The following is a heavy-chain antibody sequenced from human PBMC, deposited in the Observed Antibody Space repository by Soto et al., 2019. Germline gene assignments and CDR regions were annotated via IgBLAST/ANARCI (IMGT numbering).Heavy chain of an antibody. J-gene: IGHJ3*02. V-gene: IGHV3-64*04. CDR2: ISSNGGST. CDR3: AKADYGDYTDTFDI. Sequence: GGSLRLSCSASGFTFSSYAMHWVRQAPGKGLEYVSAISSNGGSTYYADSVKGRFTISRDNSKNTVYLQMNSLRAEDTAVYYCAKADYGDYTDTFDIWGQGTMVTVSS. D-gene: IGHD4-17*01. CDR1: GFTFSSYA.